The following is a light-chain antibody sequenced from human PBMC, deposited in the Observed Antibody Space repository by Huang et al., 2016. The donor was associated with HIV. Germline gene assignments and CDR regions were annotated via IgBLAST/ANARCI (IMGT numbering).Light chain of an antibody. CDR2: GAS. CDR3: QQYNNWPRT. Sequence: EMVMTQSPATLSVSPGERATLTCRASQSVSSNLAWYQQKPGQAPRLLIYGASTRANDIPPRFSGTGAGTEFTLTISSLQSEDFAVYYCQQYNNWPRTFGQGTKVEIK. CDR1: QSVSSN. J-gene: IGKJ1*01. V-gene: IGKV3-15*01.